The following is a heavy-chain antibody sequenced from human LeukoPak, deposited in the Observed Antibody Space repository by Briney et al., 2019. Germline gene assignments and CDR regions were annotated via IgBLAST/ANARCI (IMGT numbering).Heavy chain of an antibody. J-gene: IGHJ5*02. CDR2: IKQDGSEK. CDR1: GFIFKDYW. V-gene: IGHV3-7*01. CDR3: AKVPIGHNNWFDP. D-gene: IGHD2-21*01. Sequence: GGSLRLSCAASGFIFKDYWMIWVRQAPGKGLEWVANIKQDGSEKYYVDSVKGRFTISRDNAKNSLSLQMNSLRAEDTAMYYCAKVPIGHNNWFDPWGQGTLVSVSS.